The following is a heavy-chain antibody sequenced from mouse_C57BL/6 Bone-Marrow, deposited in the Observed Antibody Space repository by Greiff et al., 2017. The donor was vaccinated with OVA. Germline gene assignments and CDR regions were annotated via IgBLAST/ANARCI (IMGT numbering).Heavy chain of an antibody. J-gene: IGHJ2*01. CDR3: ARTPLYGNYFDY. CDR2: ISSGGSYT. CDR1: GFTFSSYG. Sequence: EVQVVESGGDLVKPGGSLKLSCAASGFTFSSYGMSWVRQTPDKRLEWVATISSGGSYTYYPDSVKGRFTISRDNAKNTLYLQMSSLKSEDTAMYYCARTPLYGNYFDYWGQGTTLTVSS. V-gene: IGHV5-6*01. D-gene: IGHD2-1*01.